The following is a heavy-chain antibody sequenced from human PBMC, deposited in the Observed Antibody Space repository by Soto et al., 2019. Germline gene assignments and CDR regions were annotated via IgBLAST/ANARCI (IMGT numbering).Heavy chain of an antibody. Sequence: GGSLRLSCAASGFTFSSYAMHWVRQAPGKGLEWVAVISYDGSKKYYADSVKGRFTISRDNSKNTLYLQMSSLRAEDTAVYYCARDYLPQWLTDADAFDIWGQGTMVTVSS. V-gene: IGHV3-30-3*01. J-gene: IGHJ3*02. D-gene: IGHD6-19*01. CDR2: ISYDGSKK. CDR3: ARDYLPQWLTDADAFDI. CDR1: GFTFSSYA.